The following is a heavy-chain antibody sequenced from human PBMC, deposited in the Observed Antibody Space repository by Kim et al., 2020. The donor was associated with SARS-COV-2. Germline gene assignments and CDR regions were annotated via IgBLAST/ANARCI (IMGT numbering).Heavy chain of an antibody. D-gene: IGHD3-10*01. Sequence: GYAQKFQGRVTMTRNTSISTAYMELSSLRSEDTAVYYCAREGHGADGFDIWGQGTMVTVSS. V-gene: IGHV1-8*01. CDR3: AREGHGADGFDI. J-gene: IGHJ3*02.